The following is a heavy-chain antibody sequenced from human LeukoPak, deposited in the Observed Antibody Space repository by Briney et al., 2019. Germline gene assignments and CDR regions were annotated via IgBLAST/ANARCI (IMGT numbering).Heavy chain of an antibody. CDR1: GFTFSNYG. D-gene: IGHD3-10*01. Sequence: PGGSLRLSCATSGFTFSNYGMHWVRQAPGKGLEWVAFIQYDGSNKYYADSVKGRFTISRDNSKNTLYLQMNSLRAEDTAVYYCAKDLWAYGSGTYCVGSWGQGTLVTVSS. CDR2: IQYDGSNK. V-gene: IGHV3-30*02. J-gene: IGHJ5*02. CDR3: AKDLWAYGSGTYCVGS.